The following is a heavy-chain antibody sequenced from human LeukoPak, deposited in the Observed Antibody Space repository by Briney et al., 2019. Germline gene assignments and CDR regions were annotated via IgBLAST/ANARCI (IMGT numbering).Heavy chain of an antibody. Sequence: SETLSLTCAVYGGSFSGYYWSWIRQPPGKGLEWTGEINHSGSTNYNPSLKSRVTISVDTSKNQFSLKLSSVTAADTAVYYCARGVRDRQWLRSRGDYMDVWGKGTTVTVSS. J-gene: IGHJ6*03. V-gene: IGHV4-34*01. CDR2: INHSGST. CDR3: ARGVRDRQWLRSRGDYMDV. CDR1: GGSFSGYY. D-gene: IGHD5-12*01.